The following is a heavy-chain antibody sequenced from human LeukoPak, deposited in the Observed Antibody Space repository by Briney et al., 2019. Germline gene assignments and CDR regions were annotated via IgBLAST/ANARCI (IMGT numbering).Heavy chain of an antibody. D-gene: IGHD2-2*02. CDR1: GYTFTSYY. CDR3: AGPRYCSSTSCYTRDYYYGMDV. J-gene: IGHJ6*02. V-gene: IGHV1-46*01. CDR2: INPSGGIT. Sequence: ASVKVSCKASGYTFTSYYMHWVRQAPGQGLEWMGIINPSGGITSYAQKFQGRVTMTRDTSTSTVYMELSSLRSEDTAVYYCAGPRYCSSTSCYTRDYYYGMDVWGQGTTVTVSS.